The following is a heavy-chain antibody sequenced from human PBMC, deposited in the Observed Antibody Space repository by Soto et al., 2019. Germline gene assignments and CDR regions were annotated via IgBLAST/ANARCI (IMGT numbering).Heavy chain of an antibody. V-gene: IGHV4-39*01. CDR1: GGSISSSSYY. Sequence: PSETLSLTCTVSGGSISSSSYYWGWIRQPPGKGLEWIGSIYYSGSTYYNPSLKSRVTISVDTSKNQFSLKLSSVTAADTAVYYCASTTYGDSDDFDTWGQGTMVTVSS. CDR3: ASTTYGDSDDFDT. CDR2: IYYSGST. D-gene: IGHD4-17*01. J-gene: IGHJ3*02.